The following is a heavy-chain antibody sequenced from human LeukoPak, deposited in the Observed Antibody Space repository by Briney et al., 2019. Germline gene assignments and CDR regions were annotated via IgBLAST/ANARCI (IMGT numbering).Heavy chain of an antibody. V-gene: IGHV4-61*02. D-gene: IGHD2-15*01. CDR3: ARHTFVVVIDY. Sequence: PSETLSLTCTVSGGSISSGSYYWSWIRQPAGTGLEYIGRIYTSGSTSYNPSLKSRVTISVDTSKNQFSLKLSSVTAADTAVYYCARHTFVVVIDYWGQGTLVTVSS. CDR1: GGSISSGSYY. J-gene: IGHJ4*02. CDR2: IYTSGST.